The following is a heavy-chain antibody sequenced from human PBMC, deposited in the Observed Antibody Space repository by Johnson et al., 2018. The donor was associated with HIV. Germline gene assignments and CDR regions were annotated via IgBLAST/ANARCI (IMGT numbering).Heavy chain of an antibody. CDR1: GFTFSSYA. CDR2: IKSKTDGGTT. Sequence: MQLVESGGGLVQPGGSLRLSCAASGFTFSSYAMSWVRQAPGKGLEWVGRIKSKTDGGTTDYAAPVKGRFTISRDDSKNTLYLQMNSLKTEDTAVYYCTTEKHAPRAFDIWGQGTMVTVSS. CDR3: TTEKHAPRAFDI. J-gene: IGHJ3*02. V-gene: IGHV3-15*01. D-gene: IGHD2-2*01.